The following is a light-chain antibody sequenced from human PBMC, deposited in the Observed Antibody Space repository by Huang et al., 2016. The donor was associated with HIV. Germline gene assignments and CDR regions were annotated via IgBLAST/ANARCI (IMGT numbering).Light chain of an antibody. J-gene: IGKJ1*01. CDR1: QSVLKTSNNKNY. Sequence: DIVVTQSPDSLALSLGGRAAINCTASQSVLKTSNNKNYLNWYQLKPGQPPKLLIYWASIRESGVPDRFSGSGSGTHFTLTIASLQAEDVAVYYCHQYYDSPQTFGQGTKVEVK. V-gene: IGKV4-1*01. CDR2: WAS. CDR3: HQYYDSPQT.